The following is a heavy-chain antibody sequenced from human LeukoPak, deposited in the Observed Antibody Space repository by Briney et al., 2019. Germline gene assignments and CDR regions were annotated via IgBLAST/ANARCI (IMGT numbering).Heavy chain of an antibody. D-gene: IGHD6-13*01. CDR3: ARDSAGNDY. J-gene: IGHJ4*02. CDR2: IRQDGSEK. V-gene: IGHV3-7*01. CDR1: GFTFSTYW. Sequence: GGSLRLSCAASGFTFSTYWMSWVRQAPGKGLEWVANIRQDGSEKYYVGSVKGRFTISRDNAKNSLYLQMNSLRAEDTAMYYCARDSAGNDYWGQGTLVTVSS.